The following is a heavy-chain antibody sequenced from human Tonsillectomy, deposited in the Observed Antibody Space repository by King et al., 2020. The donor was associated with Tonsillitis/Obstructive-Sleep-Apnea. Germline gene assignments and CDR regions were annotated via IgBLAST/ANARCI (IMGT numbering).Heavy chain of an antibody. J-gene: IGHJ6*03. CDR1: GGTFSSYA. CDR3: ARGGVWITLYYMDV. CDR2: IIPIFGTA. Sequence: QLVQSGAEVKKPGSSVKVSCKASGGTFSSYAISWVRQAPGHGLEWMGGIIPIFGTANYAQKFQGRVTITADESTSTAYMERSSLGSEDTAVYYCARGGVWITLYYMDVWGKGTTVTVSS. D-gene: IGHD2-8*01. V-gene: IGHV1-69*01.